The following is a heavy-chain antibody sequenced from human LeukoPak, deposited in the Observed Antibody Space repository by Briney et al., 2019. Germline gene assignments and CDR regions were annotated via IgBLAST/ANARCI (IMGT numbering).Heavy chain of an antibody. CDR3: VGYDSSGYYSSFDY. J-gene: IGHJ4*02. D-gene: IGHD3-22*01. V-gene: IGHV1-24*01. CDR2: FDPEDGET. CDR1: GYTLTELS. Sequence: ASVKVSCKVSGYTLTELSMHWVRQAPGKGLEWMGGFDPEDGETIYAQKFQGRVTMTEDTSTDTAYMELSSLRSEDTAVYYCVGYDSSGYYSSFDYWGQGTLVTVPS.